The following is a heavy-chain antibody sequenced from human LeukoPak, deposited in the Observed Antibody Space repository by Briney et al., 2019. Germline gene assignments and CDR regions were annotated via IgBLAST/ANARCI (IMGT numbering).Heavy chain of an antibody. CDR2: INHSGST. D-gene: IGHD2-15*01. V-gene: IGHV4-34*01. J-gene: IGHJ4*02. CDR1: GGSFSGYY. CDR3: ARAVVGSRDY. Sequence: KPSETLSLTCAVYGGSFSGYYWSWIRQPPGKGLEWIGEINHSGSTNYNPSLKSRVTISVDTSKNQFSLKLSSVTAADTAVYYCARAVVGSRDYWGQGTLDTVSS.